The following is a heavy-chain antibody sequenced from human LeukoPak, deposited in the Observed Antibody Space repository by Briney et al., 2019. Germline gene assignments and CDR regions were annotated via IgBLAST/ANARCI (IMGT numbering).Heavy chain of an antibody. CDR2: ISYDGSNK. J-gene: IGHJ4*02. CDR3: ARGGGPERYDFWSGYYLAEQFDY. Sequence: GGSMRLSCAASGFTFSSYAMHWVRQAPGKGLEWVAVISYDGSNKYYADSVKGRFTISRDNSKNTLYLQMNSLRAEDTAVYYCARGGGPERYDFWSGYYLAEQFDYWGQGTLVTVSS. CDR1: GFTFSSYA. V-gene: IGHV3-30-3*01. D-gene: IGHD3-3*01.